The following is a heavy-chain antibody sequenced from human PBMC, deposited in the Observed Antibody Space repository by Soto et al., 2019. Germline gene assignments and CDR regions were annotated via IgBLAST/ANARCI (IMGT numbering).Heavy chain of an antibody. CDR2: INAGNGNT. J-gene: IGHJ6*02. V-gene: IGHV1-3*01. Sequence: ASVKVSCKASGYTFTSYAIHWVRQAPGQRLEWMGWINAGNGNTKYSQKFQGRVTITRDTSASTAYMELSSLRSEDTAVYYCARSLEYLSRGWSTSAYYYGMDVWGQGPTLTVYS. CDR3: ARSLEYLSRGWSTSAYYYGMDV. CDR1: GYTFTSYA. D-gene: IGHD6-19*01.